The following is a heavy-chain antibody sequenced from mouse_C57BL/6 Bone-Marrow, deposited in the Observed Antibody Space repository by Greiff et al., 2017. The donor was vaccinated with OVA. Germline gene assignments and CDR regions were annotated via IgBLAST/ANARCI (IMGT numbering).Heavy chain of an antibody. V-gene: IGHV10-3*01. D-gene: IGHD1-1*02. CDR2: IRSKSSNYAT. CDR3: VLWEGAMDY. Sequence: EVQRVESGGGLVQPTGSLKLSCAASGFTFNTYAMHWVRQAPGKGLEWVARIRSKSSNYATYYADSVKDRFTIARDDSQSMLYLQMNNLKTEDTAMYYCVLWEGAMDYWGQGTSVTVSS. J-gene: IGHJ4*01. CDR1: GFTFNTYA.